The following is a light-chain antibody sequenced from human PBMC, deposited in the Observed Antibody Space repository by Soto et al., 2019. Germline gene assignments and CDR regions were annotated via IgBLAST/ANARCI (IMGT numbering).Light chain of an antibody. CDR3: QQYGTSSWT. V-gene: IGKV3-20*01. CDR2: GAS. J-gene: IGKJ1*01. CDR1: QSVSSSY. Sequence: EIVLTQSPGTLSLSPGERATLSCRASQSVSSSYLAWYQQKPGQAPRFLIYGASNRATCIPDRFSGSGSGTDFTLTISRLEPEDFAVYYCQQYGTSSWTFGQGTKVEVK.